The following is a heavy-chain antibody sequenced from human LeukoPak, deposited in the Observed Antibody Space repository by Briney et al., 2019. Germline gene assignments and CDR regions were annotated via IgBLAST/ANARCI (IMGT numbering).Heavy chain of an antibody. Sequence: GASVKVSCKASGYTFTGHFMHWVRQAPGQGLEWMGWIHPNSIDTHYAQKFQGRVTMTRDTSISTVYMELSSLTSDDTAVYYCARVTTGTTAQRQRPWVYWGQGTLVTVSS. CDR1: GYTFTGHF. CDR2: IHPNSIDT. V-gene: IGHV1-2*02. J-gene: IGHJ4*02. CDR3: ARVTTGTTAQRQRPWVY. D-gene: IGHD1-1*01.